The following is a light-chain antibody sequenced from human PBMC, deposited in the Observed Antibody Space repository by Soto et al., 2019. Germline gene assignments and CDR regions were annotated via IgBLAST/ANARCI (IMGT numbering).Light chain of an antibody. CDR3: LQNYRSPWT. J-gene: IGKJ1*01. CDR2: AAS. CDR1: QAIGND. Sequence: AIQMTQSPSSLSASVGDRVTITCRASQAIGNDLGWYQQIPGKAPKLLIYAASRLHSGVPSNFSGSGSGSDFTLTISSLQPEDFATYYCLQNYRSPWTFGQGTKVDIK. V-gene: IGKV1-6*01.